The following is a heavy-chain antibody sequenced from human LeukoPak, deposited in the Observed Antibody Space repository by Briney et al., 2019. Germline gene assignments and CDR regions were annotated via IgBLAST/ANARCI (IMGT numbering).Heavy chain of an antibody. D-gene: IGHD3-10*01. CDR2: INHSGST. CDR3: ASGRMGYYYGSGSYHIDY. V-gene: IGHV4-34*01. CDR1: GGSFSGYY. J-gene: IGHJ4*02. Sequence: SETLSLTCAVYGGSFSGYYWSWIRQPPGKGLEWIGEINHSGSTNYNPSLKSRVTISVDTSKNQFSLKLSSVTAADTAGYLCASGRMGYYYGSGSYHIDYWGQGTLVTVSS.